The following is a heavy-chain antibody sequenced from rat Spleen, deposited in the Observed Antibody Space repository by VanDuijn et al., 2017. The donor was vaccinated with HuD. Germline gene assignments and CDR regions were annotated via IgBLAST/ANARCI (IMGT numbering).Heavy chain of an antibody. CDR2: ITNTGSSV. V-gene: IGHV5-31*01. D-gene: IGHD1-11*01. J-gene: IGHJ3*01. CDR1: GFTFNNYW. CDR3: VTDNYVSPFTY. Sequence: EVQLVESGGGLVHPGRSLKLSCVASGFTFNNYWMTWIRQAPGKGLEWVASITNTGSSVYYPDSVKGRFTISRDNAKSTLFLQMDSLRSEDTATYYCVTDNYVSPFTYWGQGTLVTVSS.